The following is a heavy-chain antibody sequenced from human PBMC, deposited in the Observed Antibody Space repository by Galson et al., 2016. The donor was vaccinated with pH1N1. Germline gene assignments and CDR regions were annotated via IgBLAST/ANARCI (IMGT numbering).Heavy chain of an antibody. Sequence: PALVKPTQTLTLTCTFSGFSLTTSGMCVTWIRQPPGKALEWLARIDWDADKYYSTSLKARLTISKDTSKNQVVLTVTNMDPVDTATYYCARARSAAAGAIDIWGQGTLVTVSS. CDR1: GFSLTTSGMC. CDR3: ARARSAAAGAIDI. J-gene: IGHJ4*02. V-gene: IGHV2-70*11. CDR2: IDWDADK. D-gene: IGHD6-13*01.